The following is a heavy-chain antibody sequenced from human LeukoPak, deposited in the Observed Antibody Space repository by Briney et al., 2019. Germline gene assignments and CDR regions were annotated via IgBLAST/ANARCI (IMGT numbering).Heavy chain of an antibody. CDR2: TYQSGDT. D-gene: IGHD3-16*01. Sequence: SQTLSLTCTVSGGSISSGDYYWGWIRQPPGKGLEWIGTTYQSGDTYFNPSLKSRVTISVDTSKNQFSLKLSSVTAADTALYYCARHGVGGVPDYWGQGTLVTVSS. V-gene: IGHV4-39*01. CDR1: GGSISSGDYY. CDR3: ARHGVGGVPDY. J-gene: IGHJ4*02.